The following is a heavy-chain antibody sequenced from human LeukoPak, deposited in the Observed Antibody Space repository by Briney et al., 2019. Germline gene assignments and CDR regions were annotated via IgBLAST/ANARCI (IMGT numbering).Heavy chain of an antibody. Sequence: SETLSLTCTVSGGSISSYYWSWIRQPPGKGLEWIGSIYYSGSTYYNPSLKSRVTISVDTSKNQFSLKLSSVTAADTAVYYCARRGRRGYSYGIDYWGQGTLVTVSS. CDR1: GGSISSYY. J-gene: IGHJ4*02. D-gene: IGHD5-18*01. V-gene: IGHV4-59*05. CDR2: IYYSGST. CDR3: ARRGRRGYSYGIDY.